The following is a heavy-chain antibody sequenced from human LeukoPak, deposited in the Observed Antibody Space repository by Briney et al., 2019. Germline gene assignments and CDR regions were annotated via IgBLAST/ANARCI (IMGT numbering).Heavy chain of an antibody. J-gene: IGHJ4*02. V-gene: IGHV3-13*01. D-gene: IGHD3-10*01. CDR1: GFTFSGYD. CDR3: ARGGVTMVRGVLNPTFDY. CDR2: IGTAGDT. Sequence: HPGGSLRLSCAASGFTFSGYDMHWVRQATGKGLEWVSAIGTAGDTYYPGSVKGRFTISRENAKNSLYLQMNSLRAGDTAVYYCARGGVTMVRGVLNPTFDYWGQGTLVTVSS.